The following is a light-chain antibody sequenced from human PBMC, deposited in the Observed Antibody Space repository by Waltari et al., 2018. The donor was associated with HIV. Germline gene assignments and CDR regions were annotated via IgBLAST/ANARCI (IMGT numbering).Light chain of an antibody. Sequence: QAVLTQPSSLSASPGASASLTCTXRXXIXXXTYRIYWYQQKPGXPPQYLLRYKSDSDKQQGSGVPSRXSGXKDXSXXAWXLXXSGXQSEDXADXXCMIXHSSAWVFGGGTKLTVL. CDR3: MIXHSSAWV. CDR2: YKSDSDK. V-gene: IGLV5-45*02. CDR1: XXIXXXTYR. J-gene: IGLJ3*02.